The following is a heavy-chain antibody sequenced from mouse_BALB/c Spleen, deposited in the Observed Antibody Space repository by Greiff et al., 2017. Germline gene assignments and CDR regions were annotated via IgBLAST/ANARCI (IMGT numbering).Heavy chain of an antibody. V-gene: IGHV1-80*01. J-gene: IGHJ3*01. CDR2: IYPGDGDT. D-gene: IGHD3-3*01. CDR1: GYAFSSYW. CDR3: ARRAGRVWFAY. Sequence: VQLQQSGAELVRPGSSVKISCKASGYAFSSYWMNWVKQRPGQGLEWIGQIYPGDGDTNYNGKFKGKATLTADKSSSTAYMQLSSLTSEDSAVYFCARRAGRVWFAYWGQGTLVTVSA.